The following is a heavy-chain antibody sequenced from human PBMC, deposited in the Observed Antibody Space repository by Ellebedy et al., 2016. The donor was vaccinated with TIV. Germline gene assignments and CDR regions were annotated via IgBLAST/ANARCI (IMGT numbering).Heavy chain of an antibody. CDR3: ASPRDIVVVPAARQFDY. V-gene: IGHV3-48*04. J-gene: IGHJ4*02. D-gene: IGHD2-2*01. CDR2: ISSSSSTI. CDR1: GFTFSSYS. Sequence: GESLKISXAASGFTFSSYSMNWVRQAPGKGLEWVSYISSSSSTIYYADSVKGRFTISRDNAKNSLYLQMNSLRAEDTAVYYCASPRDIVVVPAARQFDYWGQGTLVTVSS.